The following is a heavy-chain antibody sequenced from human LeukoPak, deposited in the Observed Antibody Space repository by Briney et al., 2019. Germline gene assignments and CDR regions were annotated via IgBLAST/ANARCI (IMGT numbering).Heavy chain of an antibody. CDR1: GFAVSRNY. CDR3: ARDSSGWHNWFDP. J-gene: IGHJ5*02. V-gene: IGHV3-74*01. D-gene: IGHD6-19*01. Sequence: GGSLRLSCAASGFAVSRNYTSWVRQAPGKGLVWVSRINSDGSSTSYADSVKGRFTISRDNAKNTLYLQMNSLRAEDTAVYYCARDSSGWHNWFDPWGQGTLVTVSS. CDR2: INSDGSST.